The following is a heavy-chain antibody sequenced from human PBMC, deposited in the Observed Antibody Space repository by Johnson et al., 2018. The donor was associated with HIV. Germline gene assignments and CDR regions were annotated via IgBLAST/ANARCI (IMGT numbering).Heavy chain of an antibody. CDR1: GFTFSNYG. CDR2: IRYDGDIT. J-gene: IGHJ3*02. D-gene: IGHD3-22*01. CDR3: AKGHSSGYPKDAFDI. V-gene: IGHV3-30*02. Sequence: VQLVESGGGVVQPGRSLRLSCAASGFTFSNYGMHWVRQAPGKGLEWVAFIRYDGDITYYVDSVKGRFTISRDNSKNTLYLQMNSLRTEDTAMFYCAKGHSSGYPKDAFDIWGQGTIVTVSS.